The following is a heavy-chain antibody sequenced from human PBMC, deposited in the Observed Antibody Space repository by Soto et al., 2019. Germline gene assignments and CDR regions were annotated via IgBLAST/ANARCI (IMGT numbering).Heavy chain of an antibody. CDR3: AKDRDGSPGDYFDY. Sequence: PGGSLSLPCEASEFPFSSYALSGSGQAPGKGLEWVSAISGSGGSNYDADSVKGRFTISKDNYKTTLYLQMSSLGAEDTVVYYCAKDRDGSPGDYFDYWGQGTLVTVSS. D-gene: IGHD5-12*01. V-gene: IGHV3-23*01. J-gene: IGHJ4*02. CDR1: EFPFSSYA. CDR2: ISGSGGSN.